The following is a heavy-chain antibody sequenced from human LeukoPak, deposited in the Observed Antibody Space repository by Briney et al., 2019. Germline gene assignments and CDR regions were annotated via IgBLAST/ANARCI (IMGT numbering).Heavy chain of an antibody. Sequence: PSETLSLTCAVYGGSFSGYYWSWIRQPPGKGLEWIGEINHSGSTNYNPSLKSRVTISVDTSKNQFSLKLSSVTAADTAVYYCARFYDSSGYYHHDAFDIWGQGTMVTVSS. D-gene: IGHD3-22*01. CDR1: GGSFSGYY. J-gene: IGHJ3*02. CDR2: INHSGST. V-gene: IGHV4-34*01. CDR3: ARFYDSSGYYHHDAFDI.